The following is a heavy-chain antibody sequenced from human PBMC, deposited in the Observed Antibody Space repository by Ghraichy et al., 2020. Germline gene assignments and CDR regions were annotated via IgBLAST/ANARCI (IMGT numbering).Heavy chain of an antibody. CDR1: GFTCSSYA. J-gene: IGHJ3*02. D-gene: IGHD3-22*01. CDR3: AKGGYYDSSGYYPGAFDI. Sequence: GSLRLSCAASGFTCSSYAMSWVSQAPVTGLEWVSAISGSGGSTYYADSVKGRFTISRDNSKNTLYLQMNSLRAEDTAVYYCAKGGYYDSSGYYPGAFDIWGQGTMVTVSS. V-gene: IGHV3-23*01. CDR2: ISGSGGST.